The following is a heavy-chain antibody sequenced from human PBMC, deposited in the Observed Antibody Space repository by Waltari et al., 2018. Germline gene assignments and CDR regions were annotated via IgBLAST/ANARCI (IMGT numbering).Heavy chain of an antibody. CDR2: IYSGGST. CDR3: ARAEGYYGSGSYPDY. V-gene: IGHV3-66*02. CDR1: GFTVSSNY. J-gene: IGHJ4*02. D-gene: IGHD3-10*01. Sequence: EVQLVESGGGLVQPGGSLRLSCAASGFTVSSNYMSWVRQAPGKGLEWVSVIYSGGSTYYADSVKGRFTISRDNSKNTLYLQMNSLRAEDTAVYYCARAEGYYGSGSYPDYWGQGTLVTVSS.